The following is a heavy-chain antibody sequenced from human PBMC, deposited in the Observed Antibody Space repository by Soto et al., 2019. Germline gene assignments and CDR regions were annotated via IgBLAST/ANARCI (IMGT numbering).Heavy chain of an antibody. J-gene: IGHJ4*02. Sequence: QVQLVQSAAEVKPPGASVKVSCKASGYNFTRYGFSWVRQAPGQGLEWMGWISAYSGDTNYAQKFQGRGSMTTDTSTSTANMELRSLRSDDTAVYYCERGSGGSLTQWLMVDFWGQGTLVTVSS. CDR3: ERGSGGSLTQWLMVDF. CDR1: GYNFTRYG. D-gene: IGHD6-19*01. CDR2: ISAYSGDT. V-gene: IGHV1-18*01.